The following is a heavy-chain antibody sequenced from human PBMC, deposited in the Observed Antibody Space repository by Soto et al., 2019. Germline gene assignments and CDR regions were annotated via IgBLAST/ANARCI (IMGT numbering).Heavy chain of an antibody. CDR2: IWYDGSNK. Sequence: LRLSCAASGFTFSSYGMHWVRQAPGKGLEWVAVIWYDGSNKYYADSVKGRFTISRDNSKNTLYLQMNSLRAEDTAVYYCARDPTGYCSSTSCYTVGYYYYGMDVWGQGTTVTVSS. CDR1: GFTFSSYG. D-gene: IGHD2-2*02. J-gene: IGHJ6*02. V-gene: IGHV3-33*01. CDR3: ARDPTGYCSSTSCYTVGYYYYGMDV.